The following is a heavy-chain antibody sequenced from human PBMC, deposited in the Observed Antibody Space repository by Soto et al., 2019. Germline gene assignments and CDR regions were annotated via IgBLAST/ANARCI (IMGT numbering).Heavy chain of an antibody. J-gene: IGHJ4*02. V-gene: IGHV3-20*01. CDR3: ARHDYIWGGNFDY. CDR2: INWNGGNT. Sequence: GGSLRLSCAASGFTFDDYGMSWVRQAPGKGLEWVSGINWNGGNTAYADSVKGRFTISRDNAKNSLYLQMNSLRAEDTALYHCARHDYIWGGNFDYWGQGTLVTVSS. CDR1: GFTFDDYG. D-gene: IGHD3-16*01.